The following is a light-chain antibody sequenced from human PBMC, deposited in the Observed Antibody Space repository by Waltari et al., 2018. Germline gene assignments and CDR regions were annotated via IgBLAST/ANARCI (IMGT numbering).Light chain of an antibody. CDR3: QQSYNSPRS. CDR2: EAS. V-gene: IGKV1-39*01. CDR1: QIISNY. Sequence: DIVMTQSPSSLSASVGDKVTITCRASQIISNYLNWYQQKPGEAPKLLMYEASTLESGVPSRFSGGRSGTDFTLTINSLQPEDVATYYCQQSYNSPRSFGQGTKLE. J-gene: IGKJ2*03.